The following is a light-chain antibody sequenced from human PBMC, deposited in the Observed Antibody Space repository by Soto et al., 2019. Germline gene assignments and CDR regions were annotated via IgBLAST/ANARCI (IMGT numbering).Light chain of an antibody. CDR2: TAS. Sequence: DIQMTQSPSTLSASVGDRVTITCRASQSISNWLAWYQQKPGKAPNLLIDTASGLESGVPSRFSGSGSGTDFTLTISSLPPDDSATYYCQHYNNYSPTFGGGTKVEIK. V-gene: IGKV1-5*03. CDR1: QSISNW. J-gene: IGKJ4*01. CDR3: QHYNNYSPT.